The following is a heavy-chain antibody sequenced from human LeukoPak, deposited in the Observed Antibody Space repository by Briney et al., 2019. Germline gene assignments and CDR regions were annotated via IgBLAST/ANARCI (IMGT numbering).Heavy chain of an antibody. D-gene: IGHD6-19*01. V-gene: IGHV3-7*01. Sequence: SGGSLRLSCVGSGFTFSNSDMTWVRQAPGKGLEWLANIKEDGSIQYYLDSVRGRFTISRDNAKTSVYLQLNSLRADDTAVYYCARDVWTGVAVSDYWGQGTLVTVSS. CDR3: ARDVWTGVAVSDY. CDR1: GFTFSNSD. CDR2: IKEDGSIQ. J-gene: IGHJ4*02.